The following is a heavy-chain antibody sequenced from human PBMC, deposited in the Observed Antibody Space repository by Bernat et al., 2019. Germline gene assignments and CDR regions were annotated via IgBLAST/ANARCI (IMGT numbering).Heavy chain of an antibody. D-gene: IGHD4-17*01. CDR3: ASLPTVTTVTTDY. Sequence: EVQLVESGGGLVQPGGSLRLSCAASGFTFSSYTMHWVRQAPGKGLEYVSGITSNGDFINYANSVKGRFTISRDNSKNTLYLQMGSLRAEDMAVYYCASLPTVTTVTTDYWGQGTLVTVSS. CDR2: ITSNGDFI. V-gene: IGHV3-64*01. CDR1: GFTFSSYT. J-gene: IGHJ4*02.